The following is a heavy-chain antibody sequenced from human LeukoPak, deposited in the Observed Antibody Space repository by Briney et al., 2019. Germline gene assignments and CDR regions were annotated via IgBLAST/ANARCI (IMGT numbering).Heavy chain of an antibody. Sequence: SETLSLTCAVYGGSFSGYYWSWIRQPPVKGLEWIGEINHSGSTNYNPSLKSRVTISVDTSKNQFSLKLSSVTAADTAVYYCARGPPRTSGYFLNWGQGTLVTVSS. CDR1: GGSFSGYY. J-gene: IGHJ4*02. D-gene: IGHD3-22*01. V-gene: IGHV4-34*01. CDR3: ARGPPRTSGYFLN. CDR2: INHSGST.